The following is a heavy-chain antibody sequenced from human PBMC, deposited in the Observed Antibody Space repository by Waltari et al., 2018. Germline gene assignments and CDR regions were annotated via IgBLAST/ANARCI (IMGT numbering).Heavy chain of an antibody. CDR3: ARSGRVIAIRGCALDI. Sequence: QVQLVQSGAEVKKPGASVKVSCKASGYTFTGYYMHWVRPAPGQGLEWMGRINPNSGGTNYAQKFQGRVTMTRDTSISTAYMELSRLRSDDTAVYYCARSGRVIAIRGCALDIWGQGTMVTVSS. J-gene: IGHJ3*02. D-gene: IGHD2-21*01. CDR1: GYTFTGYY. CDR2: INPNSGGT. V-gene: IGHV1-2*06.